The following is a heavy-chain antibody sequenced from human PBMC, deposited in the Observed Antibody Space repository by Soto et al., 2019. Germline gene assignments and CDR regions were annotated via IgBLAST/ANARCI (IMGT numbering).Heavy chain of an antibody. J-gene: IGHJ3*02. CDR3: AGGGSNDWQVAFDI. D-gene: IGHD3-9*01. CDR2: INHSGSN. CDR1: GGSFSTYY. Sequence: QLQQWGAGLLKPSETLSLTCVVSGGSFSTYYYNWIRQSPGKGREWIGEINHSGSNTYSPSLKRRVAMSLDTSKTQFSLKLTSVTAADTAVYYCAGGGSNDWQVAFDIWGQGTMVTVSS. V-gene: IGHV4-34*01.